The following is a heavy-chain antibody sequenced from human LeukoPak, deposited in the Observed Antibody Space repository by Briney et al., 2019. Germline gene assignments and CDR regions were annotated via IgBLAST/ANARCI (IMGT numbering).Heavy chain of an antibody. V-gene: IGHV3-48*03. CDR2: ISSSGSTI. CDR1: GFTFSSYE. J-gene: IGHJ4*02. CDR3: ATNGGGDSGYGNFDY. D-gene: IGHD5-12*01. Sequence: PGGSLRLSCAASGFTFSSYEMNWVRQAPGKGLEWVSYISSSGSTIYYADSVKGRFTISRDNAKNSLYLQMNRLRAEDTALYYCATNGGGDSGYGNFDYWGQGTRVTVSS.